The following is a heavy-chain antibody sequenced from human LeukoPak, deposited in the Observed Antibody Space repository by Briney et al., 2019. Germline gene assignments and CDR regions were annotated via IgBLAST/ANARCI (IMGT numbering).Heavy chain of an antibody. CDR3: ARDELRYNWFDP. CDR2: IYHSGST. J-gene: IGHJ5*02. D-gene: IGHD3-10*01. CDR1: GYSISSGYY. V-gene: IGHV4-38-2*02. Sequence: PSETLSLTCTDSGYSISSGYYWGWIRQPPGKGLEWIGSIYHSGSTYYNPSLKSRVTISVDTSKNQFSLKLSSVTAADTAVYYCARDELRYNWFDPWGQGTLVTVSS.